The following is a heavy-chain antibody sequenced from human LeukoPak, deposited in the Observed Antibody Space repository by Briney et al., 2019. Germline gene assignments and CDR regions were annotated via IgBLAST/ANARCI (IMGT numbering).Heavy chain of an antibody. D-gene: IGHD1-26*01. Sequence: GGSLRLSCAASGFTFSDHYMDWVRQAPGKGLEWVSYISSGSSTIYYADSVKGRFTISRDNAKDSLYLQMNSLRADDTAVYYCARDRTPGSGASDYWGQGTLVTVSS. CDR2: ISSGSSTI. V-gene: IGHV3-11*04. J-gene: IGHJ4*02. CDR1: GFTFSDHY. CDR3: ARDRTPGSGASDY.